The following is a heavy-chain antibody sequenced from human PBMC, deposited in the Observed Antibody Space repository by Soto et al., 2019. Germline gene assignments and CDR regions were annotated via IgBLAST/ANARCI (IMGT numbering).Heavy chain of an antibody. J-gene: IGHJ4*02. D-gene: IGHD1-1*01. V-gene: IGHV3-30*03. CDR1: GFTFSSYG. CDR3: ARKPETGTTVPFDY. CDR2: ISYDGSEK. Sequence: GGSLRLSCAASGFTFSSYGMHWVRQAPGKGLEWVAVISYDGSEKYHADSVKGRFTISRDNSKNTLYLQMNSLRAEGTAVYYCARKPETGTTVPFDYWGQGTLVTVSS.